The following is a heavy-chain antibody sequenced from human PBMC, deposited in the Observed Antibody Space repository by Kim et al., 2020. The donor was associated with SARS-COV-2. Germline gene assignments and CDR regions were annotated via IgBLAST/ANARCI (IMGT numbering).Heavy chain of an antibody. Sequence: YADSVKDRFAICRDTAKNSLYLQMSRLRDEDTAIYYCARELSSGYYSFDHWGQGTLVTVSS. D-gene: IGHD3-22*01. J-gene: IGHJ4*02. V-gene: IGHV3-11*01. CDR3: ARELSSGYYSFDH.